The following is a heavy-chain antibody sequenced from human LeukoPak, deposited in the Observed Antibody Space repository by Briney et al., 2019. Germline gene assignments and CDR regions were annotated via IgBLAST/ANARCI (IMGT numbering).Heavy chain of an antibody. V-gene: IGHV3-11*01. CDR1: GFTFSDYS. CDR3: TRVGRGAHYFYYYIDV. J-gene: IGHJ6*03. CDR2: ITSDITI. D-gene: IGHD3-10*01. Sequence: PGGSLRLSCAVAGFTFSDYSMGWVSQAPGEGLEWVSYITSDITIYYADSVKGRFTISRDNAKNSMYLQMNSLRAEDTALYYCTRVGRGAHYFYYYIDVWGKGATVTVS.